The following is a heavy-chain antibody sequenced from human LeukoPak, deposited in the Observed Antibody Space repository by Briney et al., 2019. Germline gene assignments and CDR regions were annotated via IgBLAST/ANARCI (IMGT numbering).Heavy chain of an antibody. CDR1: GGSISSGSYY. V-gene: IGHV4-61*02. J-gene: IGHJ4*02. D-gene: IGHD3-10*01. CDR3: ARVPTYYYGSGSYRRGPFDY. CDR2: IYTSGST. Sequence: SQTLSLTCTVSGGSISSGSYYWSWIRQPAGKGLEWIGRIYTSGSTNYNPSLKSRVTISVDTSKNQFSLKLSSVTAADTAVYYCARVPTYYYGSGSYRRGPFDYWGQGTLVTVSS.